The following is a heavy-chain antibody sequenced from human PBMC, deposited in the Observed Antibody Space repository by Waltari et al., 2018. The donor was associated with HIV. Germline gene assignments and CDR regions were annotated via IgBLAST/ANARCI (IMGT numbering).Heavy chain of an antibody. CDR3: AGGIYGSGSYYKPDY. CDR2: ISSSSSYI. Sequence: EVQLVESGGGLVKPGGSLRLSCAASGFTFSSYSMNWVRQAPGKGLEWVSSISSSSSYIYYADSVKGRFTISRDNAKNSLYLQMNSLRAEDTAVYYCAGGIYGSGSYYKPDYWGQGTLVTVSS. CDR1: GFTFSSYS. V-gene: IGHV3-21*01. J-gene: IGHJ4*02. D-gene: IGHD3-10*01.